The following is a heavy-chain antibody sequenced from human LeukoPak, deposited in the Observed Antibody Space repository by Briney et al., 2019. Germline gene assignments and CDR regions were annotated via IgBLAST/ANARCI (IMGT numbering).Heavy chain of an antibody. Sequence: SETLSLTCAVYGGSFSDYWWTWIRQSPGKGLEWIGEVNHSGRTNYNPSLKSRVSISVDRSKKQFSLKLTSVTAADTALYYCASSSQFGELLGVSFDYWGQGTLVTVSS. J-gene: IGHJ4*02. CDR3: ASSSQFGELLGVSFDY. D-gene: IGHD3-10*01. CDR1: GGSFSDYW. V-gene: IGHV4-34*01. CDR2: VNHSGRT.